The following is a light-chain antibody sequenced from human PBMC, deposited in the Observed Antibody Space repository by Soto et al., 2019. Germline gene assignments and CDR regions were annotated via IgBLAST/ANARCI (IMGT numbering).Light chain of an antibody. CDR1: NGDVGAYDY. CDR2: QVN. J-gene: IGLJ3*02. Sequence: QSVLTQPPSASGSPGQSVTISCTGTNGDVGAYDYVSWYQQHPGKAPKLMISQVNNRPSGVSNRFSGSKFGNTASLTVSGLQAEDEADYYCCSYAGSNTWVFGGGTKVTVL. V-gene: IGLV2-8*01. CDR3: CSYAGSNTWV.